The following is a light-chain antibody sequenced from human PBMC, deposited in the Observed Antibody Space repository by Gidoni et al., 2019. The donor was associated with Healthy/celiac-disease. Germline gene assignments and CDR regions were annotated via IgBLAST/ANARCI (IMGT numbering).Light chain of an antibody. Sequence: QSVLTQPPSASGTPGQRVTISCSGSSSNIGSNTVHWYQQPPGTAPKLLIYSNNPRPSGVPDRFSGSKSGTSASLAISGLQSEDEADYYCAAWDDSLNGLVVFGGGTKLTVL. V-gene: IGLV1-44*01. CDR1: SSNIGSNT. CDR3: AAWDDSLNGLVV. CDR2: SNN. J-gene: IGLJ2*01.